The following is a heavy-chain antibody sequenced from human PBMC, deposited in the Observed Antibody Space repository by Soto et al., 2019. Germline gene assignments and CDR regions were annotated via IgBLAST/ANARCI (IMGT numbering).Heavy chain of an antibody. CDR2: IYYSGST. Sequence: SETLFLTCTVSGGSISSYYWSWIRQPPGKGLEWIGYIYYSGSTNYNPSLKSRVTISVDTSKNQFSLKLSSVTAADTAVYYCAREYGDYYNWFDPWGQGTLVTVSS. V-gene: IGHV4-59*01. CDR1: GGSISSYY. J-gene: IGHJ5*02. CDR3: AREYGDYYNWFDP. D-gene: IGHD4-17*01.